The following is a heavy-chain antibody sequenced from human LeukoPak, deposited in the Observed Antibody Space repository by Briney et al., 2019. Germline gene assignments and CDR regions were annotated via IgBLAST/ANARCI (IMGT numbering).Heavy chain of an antibody. J-gene: IGHJ5*02. V-gene: IGHV3-48*02. CDR3: ARGTKRGYSYGYA. Sequence: GGSLRLSCAASGFTFSSSAMSWVRQAPGKGLEWVSYISSSSSTIYYADSVKGRFTISRDNAKNSLYLQMNSLRDEDTAVYYCARGTKRGYSYGYAWGQGTLVTVSS. CDR2: ISSSSSTI. CDR1: GFTFSSSA. D-gene: IGHD5-18*01.